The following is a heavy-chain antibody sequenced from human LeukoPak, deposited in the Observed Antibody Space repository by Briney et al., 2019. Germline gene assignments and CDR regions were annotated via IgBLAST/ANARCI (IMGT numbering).Heavy chain of an antibody. Sequence: GASVKVSCTASGYTFTSYGISWVRRAHGQGLEWLGWIRVYNGNTNSAKNFQDRVTMTTDTSTSTAYMELRSLRSDDTAVYYCARARIAAAGSFTGIFDIWGQGTMVTVSS. J-gene: IGHJ3*02. CDR3: ARARIAAAGSFTGIFDI. CDR2: IRVYNGNT. D-gene: IGHD6-13*01. CDR1: GYTFTSYG. V-gene: IGHV1-18*01.